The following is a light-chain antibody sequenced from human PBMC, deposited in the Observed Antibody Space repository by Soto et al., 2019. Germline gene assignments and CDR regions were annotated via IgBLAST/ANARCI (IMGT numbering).Light chain of an antibody. V-gene: IGKV3-15*01. CDR3: QQYNNWPPDRT. CDR1: QRVGSN. CDR2: GAS. J-gene: IGKJ1*01. Sequence: EIVMTQSPASLSVSPGERDTLSCRASQRVGSNLDWYQQKHGQAPRLLIYGASTRATGIPARFSGSGSGTEFTLTISSLQSEDFAIYFCQQYNNWPPDRTFGQGTKVEIK.